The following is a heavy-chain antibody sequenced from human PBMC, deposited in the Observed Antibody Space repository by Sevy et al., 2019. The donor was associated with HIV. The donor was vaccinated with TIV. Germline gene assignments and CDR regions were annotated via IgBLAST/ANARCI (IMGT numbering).Heavy chain of an antibody. J-gene: IGHJ5*02. Sequence: SETLSLTCAVHEGSFSGYYWNWTRQLPGKGLEWIGEINESGITYYNPSLKSRVTISVDTSKKQFSLKLNSVTAADTAVYFCARSPPVVVVPGAPSWFDPWGQGTLVTVSS. CDR1: EGSFSGYY. V-gene: IGHV4-34*01. CDR3: ARSPPVVVVPGAPSWFDP. CDR2: INESGIT. D-gene: IGHD2-2*01.